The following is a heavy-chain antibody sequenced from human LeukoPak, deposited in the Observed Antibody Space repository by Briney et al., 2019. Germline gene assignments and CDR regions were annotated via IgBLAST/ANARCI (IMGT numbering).Heavy chain of an antibody. D-gene: IGHD3-10*01. V-gene: IGHV3-74*01. CDR2: INSDGSST. CDR1: GFTFSSYW. Sequence: GGSLRLSCAASGFTFSSYWMHWVRQAPGKGLVWVSRINSDGSSTSYADSVKGRFTISRDNAKNTLYLQMNSLRAEDTAVYYCARVGTYGSGSYYLYYYYYMDVWGKGTTVTMSS. CDR3: ARVGTYGSGSYYLYYYYYMDV. J-gene: IGHJ6*03.